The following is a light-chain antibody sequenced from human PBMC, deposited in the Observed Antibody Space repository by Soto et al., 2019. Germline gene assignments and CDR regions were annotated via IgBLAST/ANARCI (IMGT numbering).Light chain of an antibody. V-gene: IGKV1-5*03. CDR3: QHYNSYSEA. CDR2: KAS. CDR1: QTISSW. J-gene: IGKJ1*01. Sequence: DIPMTQSRSTLSGSVRDRVTITCTASQTISSWLAWYQQKTGKAPKLLIYKASTLKSGVPSRFSGSLYGTEFNLTISSLQTDDFATYYCQHYNSYSEAFGQGTKVDIK.